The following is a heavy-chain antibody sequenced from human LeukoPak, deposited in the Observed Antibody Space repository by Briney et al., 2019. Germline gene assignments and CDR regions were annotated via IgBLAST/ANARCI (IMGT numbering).Heavy chain of an antibody. CDR1: GFTFSSYS. J-gene: IGHJ6*02. Sequence: GGSLRLSCAASGFTFSSYSMNWVRQAPGKGLEWVSSISSSSSYIYYAHSVKGRFTISRDNAKNSLYLQMNSLRAEDTAVYYCARAVYGSGSYYRLGYGMDVWGQGTTVTVSS. CDR2: ISSSSSYI. CDR3: ARAVYGSGSYYRLGYGMDV. V-gene: IGHV3-21*01. D-gene: IGHD3-10*01.